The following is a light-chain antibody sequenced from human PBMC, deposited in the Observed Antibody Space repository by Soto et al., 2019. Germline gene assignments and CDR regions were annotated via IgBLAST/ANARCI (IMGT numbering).Light chain of an antibody. CDR2: DAS. Sequence: EIVLTQSPGTLSLSPGERATLSCRASQTVRNNYLAWYQQKPGRAPRLLIYDASNRATGIPARFSGSGSGTDFTLTISSLEPEDFAVYYCQQRSNWPITFGQGTRLENK. J-gene: IGKJ5*01. V-gene: IGKV3-11*01. CDR1: QTVRNNY. CDR3: QQRSNWPIT.